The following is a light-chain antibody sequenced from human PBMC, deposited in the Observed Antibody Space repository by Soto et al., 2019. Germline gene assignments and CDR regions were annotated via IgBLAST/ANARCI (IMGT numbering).Light chain of an antibody. CDR2: GAS. CDR3: QSYGRTVFT. Sequence: EIVWTQSPGTLSLSPGEGATLSCRASQTISNTYLAWYQQKPGQAPRLLIYGASSRATGIPDRFSGSGSGTDFTLTISGLEPEDFAVYYCQSYGRTVFTFGPGTKVDIK. J-gene: IGKJ3*01. CDR1: QTISNTY. V-gene: IGKV3-20*01.